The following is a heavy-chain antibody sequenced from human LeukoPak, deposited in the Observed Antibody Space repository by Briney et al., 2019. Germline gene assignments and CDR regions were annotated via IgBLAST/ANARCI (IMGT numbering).Heavy chain of an antibody. CDR2: VYYSGST. V-gene: IGHV4-59*01. Sequence: PSETLSLTCAVSGGSMSPYYWSWIRRPPGKGLEWIGYVYYSGSTNYNPSLKSRVTISLDTSKNQFSLNLTSVTAADTAVYYCAREVGDSDSDNWFDPWGQGTLVTVSS. CDR3: AREVGDSDSDNWFDP. D-gene: IGHD2-21*02. J-gene: IGHJ5*02. CDR1: GGSMSPYY.